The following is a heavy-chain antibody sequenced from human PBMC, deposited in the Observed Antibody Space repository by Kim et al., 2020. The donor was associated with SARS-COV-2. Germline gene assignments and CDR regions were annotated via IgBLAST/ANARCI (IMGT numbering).Heavy chain of an antibody. CDR3: ARGAQSSSWQENFDY. V-gene: IGHV3-74*01. Sequence: SVKGRFTISRDNAKNTLYLQMNSLRAGDTAVDYCARGAQSSSWQENFDYWGQGTLVTVSS. D-gene: IGHD6-13*01. J-gene: IGHJ4*02.